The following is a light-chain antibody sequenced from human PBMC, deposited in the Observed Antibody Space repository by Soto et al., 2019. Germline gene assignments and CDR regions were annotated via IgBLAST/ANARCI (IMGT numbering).Light chain of an antibody. V-gene: IGKV1-5*03. Sequence: DIQMTQSPSTLSASVGDRVTITCRASQSISSWLAWYQQKPGKAPKLLIYKASSLESGVPSRFSGSGSGIEFTLTISSLQPDDFATYYCQQYNGYWTFGQGTKVEIK. CDR2: KAS. J-gene: IGKJ1*01. CDR3: QQYNGYWT. CDR1: QSISSW.